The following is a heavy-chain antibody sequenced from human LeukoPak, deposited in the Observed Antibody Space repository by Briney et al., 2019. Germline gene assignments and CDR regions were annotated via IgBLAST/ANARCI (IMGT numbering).Heavy chain of an antibody. CDR1: GFTFSSYE. CDR3: ARSLTFGS. D-gene: IGHD3-16*01. V-gene: IGHV3-48*03. Sequence: GGSLRLSCAASGFTFSSYEVNWVRQAPGKGLEWVSYISSSGSPIYYADSVKGRFTISRDNAKNSLYLQMNSLRAEDTAVYYCARSLTFGSRGQGTLVTVSS. J-gene: IGHJ4*02. CDR2: ISSSGSPI.